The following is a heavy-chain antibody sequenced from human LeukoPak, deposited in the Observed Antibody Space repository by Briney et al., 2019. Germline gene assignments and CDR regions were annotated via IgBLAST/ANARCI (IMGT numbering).Heavy chain of an antibody. CDR2: ISYDGSRK. J-gene: IGHJ6*02. D-gene: IGHD2-2*01. CDR1: GFTFSNYA. CDR3: AREQVVVGRGYYGMDV. Sequence: GGSLRLSCAASGFTFSNYAMHWVRQAPGKGLEWVAVISYDGSRKYCADSVKGRFTISRDNSMNTLYLQMNSLRVDDTAVYYCAREQVVVGRGYYGMDVWGQGTTVTVSS. V-gene: IGHV3-30*14.